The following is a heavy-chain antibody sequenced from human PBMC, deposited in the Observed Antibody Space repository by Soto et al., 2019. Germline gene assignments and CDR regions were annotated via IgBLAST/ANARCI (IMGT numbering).Heavy chain of an antibody. Sequence: QVQLQESGPGLVKPSETLSLSCTVSGGSISSYYWSWFRQSPGKRMEWIGYVHHSLGHSYNPSLQSRVAISLDTSKSQFSLKVTSVTATDTAVYYCARQGFGPLPGLVDVWGQGTTVTVSS. CDR2: VHHSLGH. D-gene: IGHD3-10*01. J-gene: IGHJ6*02. V-gene: IGHV4-59*08. CDR3: ARQGFGPLPGLVDV. CDR1: GGSISSYY.